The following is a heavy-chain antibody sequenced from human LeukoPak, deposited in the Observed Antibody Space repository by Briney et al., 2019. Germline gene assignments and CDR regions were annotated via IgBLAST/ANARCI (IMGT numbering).Heavy chain of an antibody. Sequence: ASVKVSCKASGYTFTGYYMHWVRQAPGQGLEWMGWINPNRGGTNYAQKFQGRVTMTRDTSISTAYMELSRLRSDDTAVYYCARETGMEIHAFDIWGQGTMVTVSS. CDR3: ARETGMEIHAFDI. V-gene: IGHV1-2*02. CDR1: GYTFTGYY. D-gene: IGHD1-1*01. CDR2: INPNRGGT. J-gene: IGHJ3*02.